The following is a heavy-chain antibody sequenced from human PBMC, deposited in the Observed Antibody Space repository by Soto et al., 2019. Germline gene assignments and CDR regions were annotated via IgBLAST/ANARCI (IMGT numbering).Heavy chain of an antibody. V-gene: IGHV4-59*11. CDR3: ARADPDASVGY. Sequence: PSETLSLTCTVSGGSMSSHYWTWLRQPPGKGLEWIGYISCSGSTYYNPSLKSRVTISADTSRNQFSLKLSSVIAADTAVYYCARADPDASVGYWGQGTMVTVYS. CDR2: ISCSGST. D-gene: IGHD3-16*01. CDR1: GGSMSSHY. J-gene: IGHJ4*02.